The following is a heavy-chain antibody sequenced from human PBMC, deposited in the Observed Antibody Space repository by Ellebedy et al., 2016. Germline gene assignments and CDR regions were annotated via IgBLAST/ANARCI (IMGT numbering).Heavy chain of an antibody. D-gene: IGHD6-6*01. CDR3: ARVFEYSSSPADY. V-gene: IGHV5-51*01. CDR2: IYPGDSDT. CDR1: GYSFTSYW. J-gene: IGHJ4*02. Sequence: GGSLRLSCKGSGYSFTSYWIGWVRQMPGKGLEWMGIIYPGDSDTRYSPSFQGQVTISADKSISTAYLQWSSLKASDTAMYYCARVFEYSSSPADYWGQGTLVTVSS.